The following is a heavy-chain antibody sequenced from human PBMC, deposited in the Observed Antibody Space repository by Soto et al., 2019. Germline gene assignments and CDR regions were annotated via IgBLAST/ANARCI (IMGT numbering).Heavy chain of an antibody. Sequence: EVRLVESGGGLVQPGGSLRLSCVGSGFTFSSFWMSWVRQAPGKGLEWVANIKGDGSEKRYVDSVKGRLTISRDNAKKSVYLQMNSLRVEDTALYYCGRDEVRNGVGVWGQGTTVTVSS. J-gene: IGHJ6*02. CDR1: GFTFSSFW. CDR3: GRDEVRNGVGV. V-gene: IGHV3-7*01. CDR2: IKGDGSEK.